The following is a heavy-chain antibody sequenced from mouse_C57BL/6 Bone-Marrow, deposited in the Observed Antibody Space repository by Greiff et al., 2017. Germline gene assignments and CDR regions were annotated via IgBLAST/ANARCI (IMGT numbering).Heavy chain of an antibody. CDR3: AREGYGYYRNFAY. Sequence: EVQLVESGPELVKPGASVKMSCKASGYTFTDYNMHWVKQSHGKSLEWIGYINPNNGGTSYNQKFKGKATLTVNKSSSTAYMELRSLTSEDSAVYYCAREGYGYYRNFAYWGQGTLVTVSA. J-gene: IGHJ3*01. CDR2: INPNNGGT. V-gene: IGHV1-22*01. CDR1: GYTFTDYN. D-gene: IGHD2-3*01.